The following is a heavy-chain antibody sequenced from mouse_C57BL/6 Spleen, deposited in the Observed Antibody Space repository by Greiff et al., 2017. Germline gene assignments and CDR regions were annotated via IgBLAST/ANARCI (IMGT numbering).Heavy chain of an antibody. CDR2: IYPGGGYT. CDR3: ATYGYDAFYAMDY. V-gene: IGHV1-63*01. CDR1: GYTFTNYW. Sequence: VQLQQSGAELVRPGTSVKMSCKASGYTFTNYWIGWAKQRPGHGLEWIGDIYPGGGYTNYNEKFKGKATLTADKSSSTAYMQFSSLTSEDSAIYYCATYGYDAFYAMDYWGQGTSFTVSS. D-gene: IGHD2-2*01. J-gene: IGHJ4*01.